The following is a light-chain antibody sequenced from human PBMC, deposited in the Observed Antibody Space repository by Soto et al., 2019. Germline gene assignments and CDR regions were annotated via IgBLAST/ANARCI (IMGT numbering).Light chain of an antibody. CDR3: QQYNNWPLT. CDR2: GAS. CDR1: RSVSNN. Sequence: EIVLTQSPATLSLSPGNRATLSCRASRSVSNNLAWHQQKPGQAPRLLIYGASTRATGIPARFSGSWSGTEFTLTISSLQSEDSAVYYCQQYNNWPLTFGQGTRLEI. J-gene: IGKJ5*01. V-gene: IGKV3-15*01.